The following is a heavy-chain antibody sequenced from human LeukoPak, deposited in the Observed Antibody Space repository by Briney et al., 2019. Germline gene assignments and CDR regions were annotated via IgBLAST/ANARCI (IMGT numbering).Heavy chain of an antibody. J-gene: IGHJ5*01. V-gene: IGHV3-53*01. CDR2: FNTGGSA. CDR1: GFPFSPNY. Sequence: GGSLRLSCAASGFPFSPNYMSGPRHAPGKGLEWVSDFNTGGSALFPDSVEGRFTISRDNFHNPLYLQIKSLSTEDPGVYYCWRVRRQVGSRWFDSWGQGNLVTVSS. CDR3: WRVRRQVGSRWFDS. D-gene: IGHD1-26*01.